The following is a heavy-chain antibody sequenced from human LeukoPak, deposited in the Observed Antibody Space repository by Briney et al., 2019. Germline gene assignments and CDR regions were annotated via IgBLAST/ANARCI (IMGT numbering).Heavy chain of an antibody. V-gene: IGHV1-8*03. J-gene: IGHJ4*02. Sequence: ASVKVSCKASGYTFTGYYMHWVRQATGQGLEWMGWMNPNSGNTGYAQKFQGRVTITRNTSISTAYMELSSLRSEDTAVYYCARAPRGYTIFGVVMDYWGQGTLVTVSS. CDR3: ARAPRGYTIFGVVMDY. D-gene: IGHD3-3*01. CDR1: GYTFTGYY. CDR2: MNPNSGNT.